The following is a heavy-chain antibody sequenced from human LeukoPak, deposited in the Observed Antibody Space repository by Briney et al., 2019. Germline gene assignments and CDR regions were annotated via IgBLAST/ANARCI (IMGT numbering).Heavy chain of an antibody. CDR3: ARVTVTQVIHDY. CDR1: GGSFSGYY. CDR2: ITHSGST. J-gene: IGHJ4*02. Sequence: SETLSLTCAVYGGSFSGYYWSWIRQPPGKGLEWIGEITHSGSTNYNPSLKSRVIISVDTSKNQFSLRLSSVTAADTAVYYCARVTVTQVIHDYWGQGTLVTVSS. D-gene: IGHD4-17*01. V-gene: IGHV4-34*01.